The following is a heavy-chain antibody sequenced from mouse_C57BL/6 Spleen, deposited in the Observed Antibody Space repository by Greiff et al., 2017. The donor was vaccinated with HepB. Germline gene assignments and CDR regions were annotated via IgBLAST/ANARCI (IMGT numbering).Heavy chain of an antibody. CDR3: ARHDYDAFDY. J-gene: IGHJ2*01. Sequence: EVHLVESGGGLVKPGGSLKLSCAASGFTFSSYTMSWVRQTPEKRLEWVATISGGGGNTYYPDSVKGRFTISRDNAKNTLYLQMSSLMSEDTALYYCARHDYDAFDYWGQGTTLTVSS. CDR2: ISGGGGNT. D-gene: IGHD2-4*01. CDR1: GFTFSSYT. V-gene: IGHV5-9*01.